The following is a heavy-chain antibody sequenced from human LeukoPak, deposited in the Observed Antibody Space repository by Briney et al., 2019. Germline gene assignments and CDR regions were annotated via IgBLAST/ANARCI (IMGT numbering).Heavy chain of an antibody. CDR2: IYSGGAT. D-gene: IGHD6-19*01. V-gene: IGHV3-66*01. CDR1: GFTVSSNY. J-gene: IGHJ2*01. Sequence: PGGSLRLSCAASGFTVSSNYMSWVRQAPGKGLEWVSIIYSGGATFYAESVKDRFTISRDNSKNTLYLQMNSLRAEDTAVYYCAKEYSSGRGWYFDLWGRGTLVTVSS. CDR3: AKEYSSGRGWYFDL.